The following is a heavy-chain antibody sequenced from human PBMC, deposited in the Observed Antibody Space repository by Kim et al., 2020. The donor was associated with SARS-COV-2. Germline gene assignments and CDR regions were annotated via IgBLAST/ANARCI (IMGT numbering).Heavy chain of an antibody. CDR1: GFSFTNYW. D-gene: IGHD1-26*01. V-gene: IGHV5-10-1*01. CDR3: ARRGVGTMGGVMYAMDV. Sequence: GESLKISCKGSGFSFTNYWISWVRQMPGKGLEWMGRIDPSDSYTNYSPSFQGHVTISADKSISTAYLQWSSLKASDTAMYFCARRGVGTMGGVMYAMDVWGQGTTVTVSS. CDR2: IDPSDSYT. J-gene: IGHJ6*02.